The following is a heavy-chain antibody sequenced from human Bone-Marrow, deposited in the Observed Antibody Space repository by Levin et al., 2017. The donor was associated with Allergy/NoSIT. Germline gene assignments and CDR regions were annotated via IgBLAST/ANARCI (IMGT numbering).Heavy chain of an antibody. CDR1: GFTFSSYW. Sequence: GGSLRLSCAASGFTFSSYWMHWVRQAPGKGLVWVSRINSDGSSTSYADSVKGRFTISRDNAKNTLYLQMNSLRAEDTAVYYCAARRDGYNRGVDYWGQGTLVTVSS. V-gene: IGHV3-74*01. CDR3: AARRDGYNRGVDY. D-gene: IGHD5-24*01. CDR2: INSDGSST. J-gene: IGHJ4*02.